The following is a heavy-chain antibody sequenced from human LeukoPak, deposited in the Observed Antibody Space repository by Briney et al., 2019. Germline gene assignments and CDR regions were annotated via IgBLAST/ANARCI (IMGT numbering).Heavy chain of an antibody. V-gene: IGHV1-46*01. CDR2: INPSGGTT. CDR3: AREIGPRQLPLWGSAFDY. Sequence: GASVKVSCKASGYTFINYYMHWVRQAPGQGLEWMGIINPSGGTTSYAQNFQGRVTMTRDTSTSTVYMELSSLRSEDTAVYYCAREIGPRQLPLWGSAFDYWGQGTLVTVSS. CDR1: GYTFINYY. D-gene: IGHD5-18*01. J-gene: IGHJ4*02.